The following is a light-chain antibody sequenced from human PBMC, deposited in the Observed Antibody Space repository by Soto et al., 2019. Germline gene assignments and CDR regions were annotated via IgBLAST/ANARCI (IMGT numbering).Light chain of an antibody. CDR2: DVS. CDR3: RAYSTTSALV. CDR1: SSDVGGENY. Sequence: ALTQPASVSGSPGQSITISCTGTSSDVGGENYVSLYQQHPGRAPKLMIYDVSNRPSGVSNRFSGSKSGNTASLTISRLQAEDEADYYCRAYSTTSALVFGSGTKVTVL. V-gene: IGLV2-14*03. J-gene: IGLJ1*01.